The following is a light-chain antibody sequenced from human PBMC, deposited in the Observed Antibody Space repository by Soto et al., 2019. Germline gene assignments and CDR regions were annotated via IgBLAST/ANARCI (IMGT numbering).Light chain of an antibody. CDR1: QSVSSNY. J-gene: IGKJ1*01. CDR3: QQYGSLSWT. CDR2: GAS. Sequence: DSVLTQCPGTLSLSPGKRATLSCRASQSVSSNYLAWYQQKPGQAPRLLIYGASTRATGVPDRFSGSGSGTDFTLTISRLEPEDFAVYHCQQYGSLSWTFGQGTKWIS. V-gene: IGKV3-20*01.